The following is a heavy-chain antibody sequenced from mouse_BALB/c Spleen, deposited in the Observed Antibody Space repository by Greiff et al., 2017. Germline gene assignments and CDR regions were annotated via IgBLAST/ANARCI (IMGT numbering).Heavy chain of an antibody. Sequence: EVNVVESGGGLVQPGGSLRLSCATSGFTFSDFYMEWVRQPPGKRLEWIAASRNKANDYTTEYSASVKGRFIVSRDTSQSILYLQLNALRAEDTAIYYCARGGFRYGNFSYWYFDVWGAGTTVTVSS. CDR2: SRNKANDYTT. V-gene: IGHV7-1*02. CDR1: GFTFSDFY. CDR3: ARGGFRYGNFSYWYFDV. D-gene: IGHD2-1*01. J-gene: IGHJ1*01.